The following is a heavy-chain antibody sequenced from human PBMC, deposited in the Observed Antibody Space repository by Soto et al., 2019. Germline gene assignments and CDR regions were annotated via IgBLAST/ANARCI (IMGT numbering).Heavy chain of an antibody. J-gene: IGHJ4*02. CDR1: GGSISSGGYY. V-gene: IGHV4-31*03. CDR2: IYYSGST. CDR3: ARDSNGYGIDY. D-gene: IGHD5-12*01. Sequence: LSLTCTVSGGSISSGGYYWSWIRQHPGKGLEWIGYIYYSGSTYYNPSLKSRVTISVDTSKNQFSLKLSSVTAADTAVYYCARDSNGYGIDYWGQGTLVTVSS.